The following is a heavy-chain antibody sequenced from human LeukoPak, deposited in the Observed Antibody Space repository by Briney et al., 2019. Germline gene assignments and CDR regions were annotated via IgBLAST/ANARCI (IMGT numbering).Heavy chain of an antibody. CDR1: GGTFSSYA. CDR3: ARFGLGKHIEVAGIPFDI. J-gene: IGHJ3*02. D-gene: IGHD6-19*01. V-gene: IGHV1-69*05. Sequence: SVKVSCKASGGTFSSYAISWVRQAPGQGLEWMGGIIPIFGTANYAQKLQGRVTMTTDTSTSTACMELRSLRSDDTAVYYCARFGLGKHIEVAGIPFDIWGQGTMVTVSS. CDR2: IIPIFGTA.